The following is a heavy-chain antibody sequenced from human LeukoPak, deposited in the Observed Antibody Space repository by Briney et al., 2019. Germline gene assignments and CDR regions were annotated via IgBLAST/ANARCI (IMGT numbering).Heavy chain of an antibody. V-gene: IGHV3-11*04. D-gene: IGHD2-15*01. J-gene: IGHJ4*02. CDR2: ISSSGSTI. Sequence: GGSLRLSCAASGFASSDYYMSWIRQAPGKGLEWVSYISSSGSTIYYADSVKGRFTISRDNAKNSLYLQMNSLRAEDTAVYYCARGYCSGGSCYSGDYFDYWGQGTLVTVSS. CDR1: GFASSDYY. CDR3: ARGYCSGGSCYSGDYFDY.